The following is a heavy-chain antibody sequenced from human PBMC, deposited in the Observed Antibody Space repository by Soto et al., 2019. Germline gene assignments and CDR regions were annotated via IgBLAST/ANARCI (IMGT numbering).Heavy chain of an antibody. J-gene: IGHJ6*02. CDR2: IIPIFGTP. D-gene: IGHD3-16*01. Sequence: QVQLVQSGAEVKKPGSSVKVSCKASGGTFSSYAISWVRQAPGQGLEWMGGIIPIFGTPDYAQKFQGRVTITAAESTSTAYMELSSLRSEDPAVYYCAFTLSANYYYGMDVWGQGTTVTVSS. V-gene: IGHV1-69*12. CDR3: AFTLSANYYYGMDV. CDR1: GGTFSSYA.